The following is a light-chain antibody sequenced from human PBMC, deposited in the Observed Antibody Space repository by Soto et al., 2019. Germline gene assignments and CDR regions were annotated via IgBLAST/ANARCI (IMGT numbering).Light chain of an antibody. CDR3: QQTYSSLIT. Sequence: DIQMTQSPSSLYASVGDRVTITCRASENITRYLNWYQQIPGKAPNLLIYAVARLQSGVPSRFSAIGSGTDFTLTSTSLQPEDFATYYCQQTYSSLITFGQGTRLEIK. CDR1: ENITRY. CDR2: AVA. V-gene: IGKV1-39*01. J-gene: IGKJ5*01.